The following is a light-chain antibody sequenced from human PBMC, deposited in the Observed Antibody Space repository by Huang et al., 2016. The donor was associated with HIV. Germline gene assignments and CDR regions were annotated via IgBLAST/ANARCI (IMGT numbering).Light chain of an antibody. CDR1: QYIANS. CDR3: QQLHSYPIT. Sequence: QLTQFLSSLSTSVGDSVIITCQAIQYIANSLAWYQHKPCRAPKTLISAASTLQGGVPSRCSGGAAGTYFTLIITNLQPDDFASYYCQQLHSYPITFGQGTRL. J-gene: IGKJ5*01. CDR2: AAS. V-gene: IGKV1-9*01.